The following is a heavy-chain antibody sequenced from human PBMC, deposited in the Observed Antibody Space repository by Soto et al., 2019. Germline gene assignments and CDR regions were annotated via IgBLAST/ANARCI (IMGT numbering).Heavy chain of an antibody. CDR2: INPNSGGT. V-gene: IGHV1-2*02. Sequence: ASVKVSCKASGYTFTGYYMHWVRQAPGQGLEWMGWINPNSGGTNYAQKFQGRVTMTRDTSISTAYMELSRLRSDDTAVYYCARRTKIAAAGYYYYGMDVWGQGTTATVSS. D-gene: IGHD6-13*01. J-gene: IGHJ6*02. CDR3: ARRTKIAAAGYYYYGMDV. CDR1: GYTFTGYY.